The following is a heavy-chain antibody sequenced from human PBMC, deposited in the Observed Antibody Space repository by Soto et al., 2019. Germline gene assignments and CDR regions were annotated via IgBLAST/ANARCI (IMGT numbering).Heavy chain of an antibody. CDR3: AREEQQLVYFDY. J-gene: IGHJ4*02. CDR2: IYYSGST. V-gene: IGHV4-30-4*01. D-gene: IGHD6-13*01. Sequence: SETLSLTCTVSGGSISSGDYYWSWIRQPPGKGLEWIGYIYYSGSTYYNPSLKSRVTISVDTSKNQFSLKLSSVTAADTAVYYCAREEQQLVYFDYWGRGTLVTVSS. CDR1: GGSISSGDYY.